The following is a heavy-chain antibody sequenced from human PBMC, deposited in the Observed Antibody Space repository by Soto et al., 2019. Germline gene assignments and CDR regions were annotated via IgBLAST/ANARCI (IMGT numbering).Heavy chain of an antibody. Sequence: PGGSLRLSCAASGFIFSSYSMNWVRQAPGKGLEWVSYIRTSPSTIYYADSVKGRFTVSRDDAKNSLYLQMNSLRAEDTAVYDCARDNRYSFDYWGQGALVTVSS. CDR3: ARDNRYSFDY. CDR2: IRTSPSTI. CDR1: GFIFSSYS. V-gene: IGHV3-48*01. J-gene: IGHJ4*02. D-gene: IGHD2-15*01.